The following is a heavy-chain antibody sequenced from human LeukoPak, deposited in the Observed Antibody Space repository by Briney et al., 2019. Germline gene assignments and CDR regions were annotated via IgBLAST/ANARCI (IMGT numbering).Heavy chain of an antibody. J-gene: IGHJ3*02. CDR3: VREVGRLGPFDI. CDR2: INHSGST. CDR1: GGSFSGYY. D-gene: IGHD3-9*01. V-gene: IGHV4-34*01. Sequence: SETLSLTCAVYGGSFSGYYWSWIRQPPGKGLEWIGEINHSGSTNHNPSLKSRVTISVDTSKNQFSLKLSSVTAADTAVYYCVREVGRLGPFDIWGQGTMVTVSS.